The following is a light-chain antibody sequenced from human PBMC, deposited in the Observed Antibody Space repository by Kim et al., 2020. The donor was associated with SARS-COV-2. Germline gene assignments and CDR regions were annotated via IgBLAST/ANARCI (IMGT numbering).Light chain of an antibody. V-gene: IGKV3-11*01. CDR2: DAS. CDR1: HDVTIF. J-gene: IGKJ4*01. CDR3: QQRSNWPPFT. Sequence: PGQRATLSCRASHDVTIFLNWYQQRRGQAPRLLIYDASKRATGIPARFSGSGSGTDFTLTISSLEPEDFAVYYCQQRSNWPPFTFGGGTKVDIK.